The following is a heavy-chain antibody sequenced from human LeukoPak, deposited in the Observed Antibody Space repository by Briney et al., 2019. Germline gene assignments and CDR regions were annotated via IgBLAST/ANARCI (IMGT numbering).Heavy chain of an antibody. D-gene: IGHD6-19*01. Sequence: SVKVSCKASGGTFSSYAISWVPQAPGQGLEWMGRIIPIFGTANYAQKFQGRVTITTDESTSTAYMELSSLRSEDTAVYYCASKKIAVAGHALWYWGQGTLVTVSS. CDR2: IIPIFGTA. V-gene: IGHV1-69*05. CDR3: ASKKIAVAGHALWY. CDR1: GGTFSSYA. J-gene: IGHJ4*02.